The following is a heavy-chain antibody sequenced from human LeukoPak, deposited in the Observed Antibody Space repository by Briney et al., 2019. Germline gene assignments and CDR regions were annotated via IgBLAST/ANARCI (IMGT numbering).Heavy chain of an antibody. D-gene: IGHD4-23*01. Sequence: SETLSLTCTVSGGSISSYYWSWMRQPAGKGLEWIGRIYTSGSTNYNPSLKSRVTMSVDTSKNQFSLKLSSVTAADTAVYYCARVAKLPGITGQYYFDYWGQGTLVTVSS. CDR3: ARVAKLPGITGQYYFDY. CDR2: IYTSGST. V-gene: IGHV4-4*07. J-gene: IGHJ4*02. CDR1: GGSISSYY.